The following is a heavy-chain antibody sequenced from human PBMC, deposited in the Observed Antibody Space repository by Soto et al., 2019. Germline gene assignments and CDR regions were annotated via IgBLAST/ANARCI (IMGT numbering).Heavy chain of an antibody. Sequence: PVGSLRLSCTASGFTFPRFTMTWVRQAPGKGLEWVSSIYGSAGRVFYADSVKGRFSISRDNSRETVYLQMNSLRVEDTAMYYCTTDPGDFEDYWGQGTQVTVSS. D-gene: IGHD4-17*01. CDR3: TTDPGDFEDY. V-gene: IGHV3-23*01. J-gene: IGHJ4*02. CDR2: IYGSAGRV. CDR1: GFTFPRFT.